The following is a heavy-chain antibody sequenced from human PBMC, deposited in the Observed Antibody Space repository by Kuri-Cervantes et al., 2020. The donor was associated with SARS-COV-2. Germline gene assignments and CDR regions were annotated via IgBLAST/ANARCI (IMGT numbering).Heavy chain of an antibody. CDR3: AREPYSSSWYYFDY. V-gene: IGHV3-9*01. Sequence: LSLTCAASGSTFDDYAMHWVRQAPGKGLEWVSGISWNSGSIGYADSVKGRFTISRDNSKNTLYLQMNSLRAEDTAVYYCAREPYSSSWYYFDYWGQGTLVTVSS. D-gene: IGHD6-13*01. CDR2: ISWNSGSI. J-gene: IGHJ4*02. CDR1: GSTFDDYA.